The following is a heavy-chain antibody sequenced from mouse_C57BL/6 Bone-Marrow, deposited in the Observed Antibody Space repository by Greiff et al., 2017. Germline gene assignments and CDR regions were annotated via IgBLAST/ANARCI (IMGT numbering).Heavy chain of an antibody. V-gene: IGHV1-22*01. D-gene: IGHD1-1*01. J-gene: IGHJ1*03. CDR2: INPKNGGT. CDR1: GYTFTDYN. Sequence: VQLQQSGPELVKPGASVQMSCTASGYTFTDYNMHWVKQSHGKSLEWIGYINPKNGGTSYNQKFKGKATLTVNKSSSTAYMELRSLTSEDSAVYYCARRADYYGSPWYFDVWGTGTTVTVSS. CDR3: ARRADYYGSPWYFDV.